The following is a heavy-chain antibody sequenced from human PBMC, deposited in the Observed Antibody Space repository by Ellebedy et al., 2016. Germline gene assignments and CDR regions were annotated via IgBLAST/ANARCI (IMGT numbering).Heavy chain of an antibody. V-gene: IGHV4-31*02. CDR2: INHSGTT. CDR3: ARVSATWFDP. Sequence: SXTVSGRSISSGGYYWSWIRQPPGKGLEWIAYINHSGTTLYNSSLKSRVSISVDTSKNQFSLNLVSVTAADTAVYYCARVSATWFDPWGRGTPVTVSS. J-gene: IGHJ5*02. D-gene: IGHD5/OR15-5a*01. CDR1: GRSISSGGYY.